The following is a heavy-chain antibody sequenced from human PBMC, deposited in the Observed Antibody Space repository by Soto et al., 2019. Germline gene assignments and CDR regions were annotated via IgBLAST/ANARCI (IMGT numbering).Heavy chain of an antibody. CDR2: IYHSGST. V-gene: IGHV4-30-2*01. Sequence: SETLSLTCAVSGGSISSGDYSWSWIRQPPGRGLEWIGYIYHSGSTYYNPSLKSRVTISVDRSKNQFSLRLSSVTAADTAVYYCARARDDGSGYYFDYWGQGTLVTVSS. D-gene: IGHD3-22*01. CDR3: ARARDDGSGYYFDY. CDR1: GGSISSGDYS. J-gene: IGHJ4*02.